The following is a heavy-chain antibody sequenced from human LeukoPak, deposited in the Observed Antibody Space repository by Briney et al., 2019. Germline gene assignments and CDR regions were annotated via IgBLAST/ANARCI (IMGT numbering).Heavy chain of an antibody. D-gene: IGHD5-18*01. V-gene: IGHV4-39*01. Sequence: SETLSLTWTVSGGSISSSNYYWGWIRQPRGKGLEWIGSIYYSGSTYYNPSLKSRVTISVDTSKNQFSLKLSSVTAADTAVYYCARVGYSYPYYFDYWGQGTLVTVSS. J-gene: IGHJ4*02. CDR2: IYYSGST. CDR3: ARVGYSYPYYFDY. CDR1: GGSISSSNYY.